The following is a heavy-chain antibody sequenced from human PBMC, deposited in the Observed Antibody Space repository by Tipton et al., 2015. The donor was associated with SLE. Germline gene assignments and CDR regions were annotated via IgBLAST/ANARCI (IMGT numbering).Heavy chain of an antibody. J-gene: IGHJ2*01. CDR1: GYTFTSYA. D-gene: IGHD6-13*01. Sequence: QLVQSGAEVKKPGASVKVSCKASGYTFTSYAMNWVRQAPGQGLEWMGWINTNTGNPTYAQGFTGRFVFSLDTPVSTAYLQISSLKAEDTAVYYCARGGRSSSWYPGWYFDLWGRGTLVTVSS. V-gene: IGHV7-4-1*02. CDR3: ARGGRSSSWYPGWYFDL. CDR2: INTNTGNP.